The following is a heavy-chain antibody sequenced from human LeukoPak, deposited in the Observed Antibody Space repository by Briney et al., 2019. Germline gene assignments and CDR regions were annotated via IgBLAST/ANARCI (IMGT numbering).Heavy chain of an antibody. D-gene: IGHD2-21*01. V-gene: IGHV3-23*01. J-gene: IGHJ4*02. CDR3: AKDSTMWPHYFDH. CDR2: IFDGGDTK. Sequence: GGSLILSCAASGFTFSSYAMAWVRQAPGKGLEWVSSIFDGGDTKDYADSVKGRFTTSRDNSKNELYLQMNSLTTEDTAVYFCAKDSTMWPHYFDHWGQGILVIVSS. CDR1: GFTFSSYA.